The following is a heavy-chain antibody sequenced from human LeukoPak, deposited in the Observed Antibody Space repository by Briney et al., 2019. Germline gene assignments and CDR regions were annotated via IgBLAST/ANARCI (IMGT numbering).Heavy chain of an antibody. CDR1: GGSISSSSYY. D-gene: IGHD5-18*01. Sequence: SETLSLTCTVSGGSISSSSYYWGWIRQPPGKGLEWIGSIYYSGSTYYNPSLKSRVTISVDTSKNQFSLKLSSVTAADTAVYYCARQGLGYSYAYVFSLPDYWGQGTLVTVSS. CDR3: ARQGLGYSYAYVFSLPDY. J-gene: IGHJ4*02. CDR2: IYYSGST. V-gene: IGHV4-39*01.